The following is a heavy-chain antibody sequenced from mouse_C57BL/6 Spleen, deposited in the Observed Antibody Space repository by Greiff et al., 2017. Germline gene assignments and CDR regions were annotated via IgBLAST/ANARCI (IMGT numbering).Heavy chain of an antibody. D-gene: IGHD3-2*02. J-gene: IGHJ4*01. Sequence: QVQLQQSGAELVKPGASVKISCKASGYAFSSYWMNWVKQRPGKGLEWIGQIYPGDGDTNYNGKFKGKATLTADKSSSTAYMQLSSLTSEDSAVYFCARQTAQGRYYYAMDYWGQGTSVTVSS. CDR1: GYAFSSYW. CDR2: IYPGDGDT. CDR3: ARQTAQGRYYYAMDY. V-gene: IGHV1-80*01.